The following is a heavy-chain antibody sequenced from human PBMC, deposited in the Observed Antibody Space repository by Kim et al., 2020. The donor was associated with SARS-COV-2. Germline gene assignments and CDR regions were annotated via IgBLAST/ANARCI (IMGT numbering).Heavy chain of an antibody. CDR2: INGVGTST. J-gene: IGHJ4*02. CDR3: AKDSESIQVTGMFVFHY. CDR1: GLMFSNYA. V-gene: IGHV3-23*01. Sequence: GGSLRLSCAASGLMFSNYAMNWVRQAPGKGLEWVAGINGVGTSTYYADSVKGRFTIYRDNSKNTLYLQMNSLRAEDTAVYFCAKDSESIQVTGMFVFHYWGQGALVTVSS. D-gene: IGHD6-19*01.